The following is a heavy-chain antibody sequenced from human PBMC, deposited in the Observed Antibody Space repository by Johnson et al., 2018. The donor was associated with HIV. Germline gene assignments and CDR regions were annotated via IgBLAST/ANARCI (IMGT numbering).Heavy chain of an antibody. Sequence: GLEWVSVIYSGGSTYYADSVKGRFTISRDNSKNTLYLQMNSLRAEDTAVYYCARARAGDAFDIWGQGTMVTVSS. CDR2: IYSGGST. V-gene: IGHV3-66*01. D-gene: IGHD6-13*01. CDR3: ARARAGDAFDI. J-gene: IGHJ3*02.